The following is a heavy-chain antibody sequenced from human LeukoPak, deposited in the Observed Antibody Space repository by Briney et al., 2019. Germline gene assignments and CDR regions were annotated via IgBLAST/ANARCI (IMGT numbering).Heavy chain of an antibody. CDR3: ARRRGDTVAGPDY. CDR2: IHPGDS. V-gene: IGHV5-51*01. J-gene: IGHJ4*02. Sequence: GESLKISCQGSGYSFTNYWIIWVRQMPGQGLEYMGIIHPGDSKYSPSFEGQVIISVDKSISTAYLQWSSLKASDSAIYYCARRRGDTVAGPDYWGQGTLVTVSS. CDR1: GYSFTNYW. D-gene: IGHD6-19*01.